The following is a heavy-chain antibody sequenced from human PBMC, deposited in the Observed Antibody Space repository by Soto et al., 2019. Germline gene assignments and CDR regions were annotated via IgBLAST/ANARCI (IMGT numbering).Heavy chain of an antibody. CDR1: GYSFTSYW. V-gene: IGHV5-51*01. J-gene: IGHJ5*02. CDR3: ARREIGSSWLLPGDWFDH. D-gene: IGHD3-22*01. CDR2: IYPGDSDT. Sequence: GESLKISCKGSGYSFTSYWIGWVRQMPGKGLEWMGIIYPGDSDTRYSPSFQGQVTISADKSISTAYLQWSSLKASDTAMYYCARREIGSSWLLPGDWFDHWGQGTLVTVSS.